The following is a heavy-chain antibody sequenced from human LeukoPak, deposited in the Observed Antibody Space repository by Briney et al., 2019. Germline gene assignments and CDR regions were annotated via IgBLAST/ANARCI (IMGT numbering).Heavy chain of an antibody. D-gene: IGHD2-2*01. Sequence: GGSLRLSCAASGFTFSSYGMTWVRQAPGKGLEGVSGISGSGGSTYYADPVKGRFTISRDNSKHTLYLQMNSLRAEDTAVYYCAKAYCTSSSCSLDYYGLDVWGQGTTVTVSS. J-gene: IGHJ6*02. V-gene: IGHV3-23*01. CDR1: GFTFSSYG. CDR3: AKAYCTSSSCSLDYYGLDV. CDR2: ISGSGGST.